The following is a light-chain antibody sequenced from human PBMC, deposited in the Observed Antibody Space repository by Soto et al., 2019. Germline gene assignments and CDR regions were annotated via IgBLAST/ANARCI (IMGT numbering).Light chain of an antibody. V-gene: IGLV3-21*04. J-gene: IGLJ2*01. CDR1: NIGSKR. Sequence: SYELTQPPSVSVAPGKTARITCGGNNIGSKRVHWYQQKPGQAPVLVIYYDSERPSGIPERFSGSNSGNTATLTISRVEAGDEADYYCQVWDSSSDHVVFGAGTKLTVL. CDR2: YDS. CDR3: QVWDSSSDHVV.